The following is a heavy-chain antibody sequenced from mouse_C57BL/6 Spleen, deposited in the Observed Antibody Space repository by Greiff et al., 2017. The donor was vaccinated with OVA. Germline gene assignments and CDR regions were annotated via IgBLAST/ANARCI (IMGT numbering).Heavy chain of an antibody. V-gene: IGHV5-9*01. CDR1: GFTFSSYT. CDR3: SRQGDYGIGFYY. D-gene: IGHD1-1*01. J-gene: IGHJ2*01. CDR2: ISGGGGNT. Sequence: EVQLVESGGGLVKPGGSLKLSCAASGFTFSSYTMSWVRQTPEKRLEWVATISGGGGNTYYPDSVKGRFTISRDNAKNTLDLQMSSLRSDDTAWYYCSRQGDYGIGFYYWGQGTTLTVAS.